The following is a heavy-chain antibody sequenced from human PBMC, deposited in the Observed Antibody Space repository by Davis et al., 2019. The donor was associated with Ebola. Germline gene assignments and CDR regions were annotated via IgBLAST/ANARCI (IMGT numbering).Heavy chain of an antibody. CDR3: AAADIVLVPAAMSYYYYGMDV. V-gene: IGHV3-74*01. CDR2: ISSDGGDT. D-gene: IGHD2-2*01. Sequence: PGGSLRLSCAASGFSFSSTWMHWVRQAPGKGLVWVSRISSDGGDTNYADSVKGRFTISRDNPKNSLYLQMNSLRAEDTAVYYCAAADIVLVPAAMSYYYYGMDVWGQGTTVTVSS. J-gene: IGHJ6*02. CDR1: GFSFSSTW.